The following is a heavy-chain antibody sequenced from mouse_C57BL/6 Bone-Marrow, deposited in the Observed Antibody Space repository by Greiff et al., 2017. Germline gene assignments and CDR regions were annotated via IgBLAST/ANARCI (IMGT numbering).Heavy chain of an antibody. J-gene: IGHJ4*01. CDR2: IYPRSGNT. Sequence: QVQLKQSGAELARPGASVKLSCKASGYTFTSYGISWVKQRTGQGLEWIGEIYPRSGNTYYNEKFKGKATLTADKSSSTAYMELRSLTSEDSAVYFWARPGSSYFYYAMDYWGQGTSVTVSS. CDR3: ARPGSSYFYYAMDY. D-gene: IGHD1-1*01. CDR1: GYTFTSYG. V-gene: IGHV1-81*01.